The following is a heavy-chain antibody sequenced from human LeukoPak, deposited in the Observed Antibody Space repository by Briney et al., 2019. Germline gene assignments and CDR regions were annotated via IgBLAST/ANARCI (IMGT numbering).Heavy chain of an antibody. CDR1: GGSISSYY. Sequence: SETLSLTCTVSGGSISSYYWSWIRQPPGKGLEWIGYIYYSGSTNYNPSLKSRVTISVDTSKNQFSLKLSSVTAADTAVYYCARVAKYSYALRAFDIWGQGTMVTVSS. D-gene: IGHD5-18*01. CDR2: IYYSGST. J-gene: IGHJ3*02. CDR3: ARVAKYSYALRAFDI. V-gene: IGHV4-59*01.